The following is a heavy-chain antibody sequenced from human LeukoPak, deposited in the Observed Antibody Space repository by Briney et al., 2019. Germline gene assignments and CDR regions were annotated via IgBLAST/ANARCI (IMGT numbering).Heavy chain of an antibody. V-gene: IGHV1-69*04. CDR1: GGTFSSYA. J-gene: IGHJ4*02. Sequence: SVKVSCRASGGTFSSYAISWVRQAPGQGLEWMGRIILILGIANYAQKFEGRVTITADKSTSTAYMELSSLRSEYTAVYYCARGAATISGFDYWGQGTLVTVAS. CDR2: IILILGIA. CDR3: ARGAATISGFDY. D-gene: IGHD5-24*01.